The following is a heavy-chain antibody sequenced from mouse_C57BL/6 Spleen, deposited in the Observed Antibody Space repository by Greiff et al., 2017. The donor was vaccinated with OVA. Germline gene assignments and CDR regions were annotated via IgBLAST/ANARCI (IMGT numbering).Heavy chain of an antibody. V-gene: IGHV2-5*01. J-gene: IGHJ4*01. CDR3: AKNRDYDGYSGYAMDY. CDR2: IWRGGST. CDR1: GFSLTSYG. Sequence: QVHVKQSGPGLVQPSQSLSITCTVSGFSLTSYGVHWVRQPPGKGLEWLGVIWRGGSTDYNAAFMSRLSITKDNSKSQVFFKMNSLQADDTAIYYCAKNRDYDGYSGYAMDYWGHGTSVTVSS. D-gene: IGHD2-3*01.